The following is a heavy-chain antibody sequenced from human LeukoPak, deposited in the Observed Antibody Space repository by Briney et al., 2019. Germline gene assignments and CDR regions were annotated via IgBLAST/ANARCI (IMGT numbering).Heavy chain of an antibody. CDR1: GYTFTSYG. CDR2: ISAYNGNT. Sequence: ASVKVSCKASGYTFTSYGISWVRQAPGQGLEWMGWISAYNGNTNYAQKLQGRVTMTTDKSTSTAYMELSSLRSEDTAVYYCASVTGERDYYYYYGMDVWGQGTTVTVSS. V-gene: IGHV1-18*01. CDR3: ASVTGERDYYYYYGMDV. J-gene: IGHJ6*02. D-gene: IGHD7-27*01.